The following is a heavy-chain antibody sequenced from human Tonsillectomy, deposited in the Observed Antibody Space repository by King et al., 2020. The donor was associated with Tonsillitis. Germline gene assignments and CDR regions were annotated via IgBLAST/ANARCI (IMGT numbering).Heavy chain of an antibody. J-gene: IGHJ4*02. CDR1: GGSISSGSYY. D-gene: IGHD5-12*01. CDR3: AREVVRDIVALFDS. V-gene: IGHV4-61*02. CDR2: IYTSGST. Sequence: VQLQESGPGLVKPSQTLSLTCTVSGGSISSGSYYWSWFRQPAGKGLEWIGRIYTSGSTNYNPSLKSRVTISVDTSKNPFSLKMRSVTAADTAVYYCAREVVRDIVALFDSWGQGTLVTVSS.